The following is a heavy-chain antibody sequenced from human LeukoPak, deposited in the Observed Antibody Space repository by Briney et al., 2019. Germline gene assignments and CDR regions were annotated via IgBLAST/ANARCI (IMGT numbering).Heavy chain of an antibody. V-gene: IGHV4-39*01. Sequence: PSETLSLTCTVSGGSISSSSYYWGWLRQPPGKGLEWIGRIYYSGSTYYTPALKSRVTISVDTSKIKFSLKPVSVTAADTAVYYCARMNTSNYLDYWGQGTLVTVSS. CDR1: GGSISSSSYY. D-gene: IGHD1/OR15-1a*01. J-gene: IGHJ4*02. CDR3: ARMNTSNYLDY. CDR2: IYYSGST.